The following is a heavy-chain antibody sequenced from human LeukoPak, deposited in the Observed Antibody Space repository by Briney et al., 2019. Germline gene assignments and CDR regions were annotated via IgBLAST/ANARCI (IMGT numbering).Heavy chain of an antibody. CDR2: INPSGGST. V-gene: IGHV1-46*03. CDR3: AREVFGLRCLDY. J-gene: IGHJ4*02. D-gene: IGHD3-3*01. Sequence: ASVKVSCKASGYTFTSYYMHWVRQAPGQGLEWMGIINPSGGSTRYAQKFQGRVTMTRETSTSTVYMELSSLRSEDTAVYYCAREVFGLRCLDYWGQGTLVTASS. CDR1: GYTFTSYY.